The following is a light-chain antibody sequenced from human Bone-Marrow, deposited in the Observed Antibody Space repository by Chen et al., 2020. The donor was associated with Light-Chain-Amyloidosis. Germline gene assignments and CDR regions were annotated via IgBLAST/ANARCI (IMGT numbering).Light chain of an antibody. CDR1: DLPTKY. CDR2: RDT. V-gene: IGLV3-25*03. Sequence: YELTQPPSVSVSPGQTPRITCSGDDLPTKYAYWYQQKPGQAPVLVIHRDTERPSGISERFSGSSSGTTATLTISGVQSEDEADYHCQSADSSGTYEVIFGGGTKLTVL. J-gene: IGLJ2*01. CDR3: QSADSSGTYEVI.